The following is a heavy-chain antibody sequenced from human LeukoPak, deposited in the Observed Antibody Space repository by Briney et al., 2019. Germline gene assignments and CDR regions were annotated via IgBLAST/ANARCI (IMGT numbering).Heavy chain of an antibody. CDR2: IRRRWSVK. J-gene: IGHJ4*02. CDR3: ARVGGSWELIL. CDR1: GCTFSNYW. D-gene: IGHD2-15*01. V-gene: IGHV3-7*01. Sequence: PGVSLRLPCAASGCTFSNYWVRWVRQAPGKGLEWVGNIRRRWSVKFYVSSVKGRFPISRDNDKRSLYLQMNSLRGEDPAVYFCARVGGSWELILWGEGTLVTV.